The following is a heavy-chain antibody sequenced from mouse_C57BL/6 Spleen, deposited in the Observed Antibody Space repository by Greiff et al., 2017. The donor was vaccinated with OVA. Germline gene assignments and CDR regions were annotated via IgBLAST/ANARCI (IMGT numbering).Heavy chain of an antibody. CDR2: IHPNSGST. D-gene: IGHD6-1*01. CDR3: EREGGCCSDMDY. Sequence: VQLQQPGAELVKPGASVKLSCKASGYTFTSYWMHWVKQRPGQGLEWIGMIHPNSGSTNYNEKFKSKATLTVDKSSSTAYMQLSSLTSEDSAVYYCEREGGCCSDMDYWGQGTSVTVSS. CDR1: GYTFTSYW. V-gene: IGHV1-64*01. J-gene: IGHJ4*01.